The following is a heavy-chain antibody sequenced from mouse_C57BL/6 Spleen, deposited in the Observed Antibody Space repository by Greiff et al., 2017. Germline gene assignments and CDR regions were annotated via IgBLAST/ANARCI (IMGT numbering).Heavy chain of an antibody. CDR1: GYTFTDYE. Sequence: QVQLQQSGAELVRPGASVTLSCKASGYTFTDYEMHWVKQTPVHGLEWIGAIDPETGGTAYNQKFKGKAILTADKSSSTAYMELRSLTSEDSAVYYCTIYYDYAPWFAYWGKGTLVTVSA. J-gene: IGHJ3*01. CDR2: IDPETGGT. D-gene: IGHD2-4*01. CDR3: TIYYDYAPWFAY. V-gene: IGHV1-15*01.